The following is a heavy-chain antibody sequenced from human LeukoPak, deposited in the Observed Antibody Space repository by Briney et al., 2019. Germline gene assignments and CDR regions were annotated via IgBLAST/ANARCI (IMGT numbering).Heavy chain of an antibody. CDR2: INQSGST. V-gene: IGHV4-34*01. D-gene: IGHD2-2*01. CDR3: ARGSVVVPAAVDY. CDR1: GGSFSGYY. J-gene: IGHJ4*02. Sequence: SETLSLTCAVYGGSFSGYYWSWIRQPPGKGLEWIGEINQSGSTNYNPSLKSRVTISVDTSKNQFSLKLSSVTAADTAVYYGARGSVVVPAAVDYWGQGTLVTVSS.